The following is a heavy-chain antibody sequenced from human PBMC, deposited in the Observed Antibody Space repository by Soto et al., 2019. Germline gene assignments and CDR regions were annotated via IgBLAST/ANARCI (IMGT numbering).Heavy chain of an antibody. V-gene: IGHV5-10-1*01. CDR1: GYSFAGYS. J-gene: IGHJ4*02. D-gene: IGHD3-22*01. CDR3: SRQIYDSDTGPNFQYYFDS. CDR2: IDPSDSQT. Sequence: PGESLKISRKGSGYSFAGYSITWGRQKPGKGLEWMGRIDPSDSQTYYSPSFRGHVTISATKSITTVFLQWSSLRASDTAMYYCSRQIYDSDTGPNFQYYFDSWGQGTPVTVSS.